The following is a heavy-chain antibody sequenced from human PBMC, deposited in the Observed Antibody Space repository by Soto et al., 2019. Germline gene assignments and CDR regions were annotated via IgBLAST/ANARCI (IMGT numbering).Heavy chain of an antibody. CDR3: ARVPTIFGVVTDAFDI. CDR1: GYTFTSYG. V-gene: IGHV1-18*01. J-gene: IGHJ3*02. Sequence: QVQLVQSGAEVKKPGASVKVSCKASGYTFTSYGISWVRQAPGQGLERMGWISAYNGNTNYAQKLQGRVTMTTDTSTSTAYMELRSLRSDDTAVYYCARVPTIFGVVTDAFDIWGQGTMVTVSS. CDR2: ISAYNGNT. D-gene: IGHD3-3*01.